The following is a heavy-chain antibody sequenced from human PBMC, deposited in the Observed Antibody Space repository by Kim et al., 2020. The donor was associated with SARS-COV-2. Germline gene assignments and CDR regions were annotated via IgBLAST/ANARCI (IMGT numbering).Heavy chain of an antibody. Sequence: GGSLRLSCAASGFTFSSYSMNWVRQAPGKGLEWVSSISSSSSYIYYADSVKGRFTISSDNAKNSLYLQMNSLRAEDTAVYYCARFPSYANYYYGMDVWGQGTTVTVSS. J-gene: IGHJ6*02. CDR3: ARFPSYANYYYGMDV. CDR2: ISSSSSYI. D-gene: IGHD4-17*01. V-gene: IGHV3-21*01. CDR1: GFTFSSYS.